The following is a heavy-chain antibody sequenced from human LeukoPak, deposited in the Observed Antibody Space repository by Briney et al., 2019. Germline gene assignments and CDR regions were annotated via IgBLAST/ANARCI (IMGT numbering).Heavy chain of an antibody. J-gene: IGHJ5*02. D-gene: IGHD3-10*01. CDR1: GGSISSSTYY. CDR3: ARNRYYYGSGSYGVPNWFDP. CDR2: IYYSGST. V-gene: IGHV4-39*01. Sequence: SETLSLTCTVSGGSISSSTYYWGWIRQTPGKGLEWIGRIYYSGSTFHNPSLKTRVTMSVDTSKNQFSLKLSSVTAADTAMYYCARNRYYYGSGSYGVPNWFDPWGQGTLVTVSS.